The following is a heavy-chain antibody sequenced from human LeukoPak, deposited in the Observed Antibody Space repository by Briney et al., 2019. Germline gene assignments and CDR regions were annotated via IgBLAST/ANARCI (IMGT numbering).Heavy chain of an antibody. Sequence: GGSLRLSCAASGFTFSSYGMHSVRQAPGKGLEWLAVIWYDGSNKYYADSVKGRFTISRDNSKNTLYLQMNSLRATATAVSYCAKGYSRGWYGYYMDVWGKGTTVTVSS. CDR2: IWYDGSNK. J-gene: IGHJ6*03. CDR1: GFTFSSYG. D-gene: IGHD6-19*01. V-gene: IGHV3-33*06. CDR3: AKGYSRGWYGYYMDV.